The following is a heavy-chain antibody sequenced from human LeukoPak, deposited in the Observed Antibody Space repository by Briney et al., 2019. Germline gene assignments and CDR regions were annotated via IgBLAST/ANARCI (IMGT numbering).Heavy chain of an antibody. CDR1: GFTFGSYS. CDR3: ARCSVPADDY. CDR2: ISSSSSYI. Sequence: PGGSLRLSCAASGFTFGSYSMNWVRQAPGKGLEWVSSISSSSSYIYYADSVKGRFTISRDNAKNSLYLQMNSLRAEDTAVYYCARCSVPADDYWGQGTLVTVSS. V-gene: IGHV3-21*01. J-gene: IGHJ4*02. D-gene: IGHD2-2*01.